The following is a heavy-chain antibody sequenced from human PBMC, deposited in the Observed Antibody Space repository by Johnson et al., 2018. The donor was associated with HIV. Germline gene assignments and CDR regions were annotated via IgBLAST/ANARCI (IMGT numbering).Heavy chain of an antibody. J-gene: IGHJ3*02. CDR3: ARAVAGTWFDI. CDR2: ISSNGGST. D-gene: IGHD6-19*01. Sequence: VQLVESGGGLVQPGGSLRLSCAASGFTFSSYAMHWVRQAPGKGLEYVSAISSNGGSTYYANSVKGRFTISRDNSKNTLYLQMGSLRAEDMAVYYCARAVAGTWFDIWGQGTMVTVSS. V-gene: IGHV3-64*01. CDR1: GFTFSSYA.